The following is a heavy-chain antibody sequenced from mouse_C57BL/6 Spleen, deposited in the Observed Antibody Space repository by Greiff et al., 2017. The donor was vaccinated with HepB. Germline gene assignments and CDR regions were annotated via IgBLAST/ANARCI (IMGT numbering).Heavy chain of an antibody. CDR2: IRLKSDNYAT. CDR3: TGHGIHWFAY. J-gene: IGHJ3*01. V-gene: IGHV6-3*01. CDR1: GFTFSNYW. D-gene: IGHD2-1*01. Sequence: EVKLVESGGGLVQPGGSMKLSCVASGFTFSNYWMNWVRQSPEKGLEWVAQIRLKSDNYATHYAESVKGRFTISRDDSKSSVYLQMNNLRAEDTGIYYCTGHGIHWFAYWGQGTLVTVSA.